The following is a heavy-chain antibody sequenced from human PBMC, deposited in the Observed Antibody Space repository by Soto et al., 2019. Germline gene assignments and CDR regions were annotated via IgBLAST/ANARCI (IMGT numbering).Heavy chain of an antibody. CDR2: IIPIFGTA. CDR3: ARVEPPRGVYSIFGVVPPYLYYGMDV. Sequence: SVKVSCKASGGTFSSYAISWVRQAPGQGLEWMGGIIPIFGTANYAQKFQGRVTITADKSTSTAYMELSSLRSEDTAVYYCARVEPPRGVYSIFGVVPPYLYYGMDVWGQGTTVTVSS. D-gene: IGHD3-3*01. J-gene: IGHJ6*02. CDR1: GGTFSSYA. V-gene: IGHV1-69*06.